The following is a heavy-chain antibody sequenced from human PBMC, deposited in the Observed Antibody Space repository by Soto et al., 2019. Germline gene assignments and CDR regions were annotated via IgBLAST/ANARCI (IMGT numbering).Heavy chain of an antibody. CDR2: VSHDGRNT. CDR3: ATGGRQWLVTSDFNY. D-gene: IGHD6-19*01. V-gene: IGHV3-30*03. J-gene: IGHJ4*02. CDR1: GFTFSDYA. Sequence: VQLVESGGGVVQPGRSLRLSCAASGFTFSDYAMHWVRQAPGKGLEWVAVVSHDGRNTHYADSVKGRFTISRDSSTSTVSLEMTSLRAEDTAVYYCATGGRQWLVTSDFNYWGQGALVTVSS.